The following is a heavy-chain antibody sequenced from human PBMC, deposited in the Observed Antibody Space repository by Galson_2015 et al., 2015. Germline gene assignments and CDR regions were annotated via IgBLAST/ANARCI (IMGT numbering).Heavy chain of an antibody. CDR2: ISYDGSNK. J-gene: IGHJ6*02. V-gene: IGHV3-30*18. D-gene: IGHD3-22*01. CDR1: GFTFSSYG. Sequence: SLRLSCAASGFTFSSYGMHWVRQAPGKGLEWVAVISYDGSNKYYADSVKGRFTISRDNSKNTLYLQMNSLRAEDTAVYYCAKGDDSSGYYNYYYYGMDVWGQGTTVTVSS. CDR3: AKGDDSSGYYNYYYYGMDV.